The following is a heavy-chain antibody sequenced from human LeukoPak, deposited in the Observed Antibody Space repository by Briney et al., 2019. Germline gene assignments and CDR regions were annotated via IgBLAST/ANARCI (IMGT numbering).Heavy chain of an antibody. V-gene: IGHV4-59*08. CDR2: IHYSGST. Sequence: SETLSLTCTVSGGSISTYYWSWIRQPPGKGLEWIAFIHYSGSTNYNPSLKSRVTISVDTSKNQFSLKLSSVTAADTAVYYCARAHGSPYYYYMDVWGKGTTVTVSS. J-gene: IGHJ6*03. CDR1: GGSISTYY. CDR3: ARAHGSPYYYYMDV. D-gene: IGHD1-26*01.